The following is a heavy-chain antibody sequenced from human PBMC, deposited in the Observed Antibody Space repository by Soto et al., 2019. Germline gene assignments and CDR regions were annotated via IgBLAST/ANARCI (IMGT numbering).Heavy chain of an antibody. D-gene: IGHD3-3*01. J-gene: IGHJ4*02. CDR1: GFTFSSYS. V-gene: IGHV3-23*01. CDR2: ISGSGGTT. Sequence: EVQLLESGGGLVQPGGSLRLSCAASGFTFSSYSMSWVRQAPGKGLDWVSGISGSGGTTYYADSVKGRFTISRDNPKNTVCVQMNSLRPEDTAIYYCAKERNDFWSGTTGGFDHWGQGLLVTVSS. CDR3: AKERNDFWSGTTGGFDH.